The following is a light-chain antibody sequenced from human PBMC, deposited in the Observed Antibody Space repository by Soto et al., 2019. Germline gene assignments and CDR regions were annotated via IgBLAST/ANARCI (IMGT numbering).Light chain of an antibody. V-gene: IGLV2-23*01. J-gene: IGLJ2*01. CDR3: CSYAGSSTDVV. CDR1: SSDVGSYNL. Sequence: QSALTQPASVSGSPGQSITISCTGTSSDVGSYNLVSWYQQHPGKAPKLMIYEGSKLPSGVSNRFSGSKSGNTASLTISGLQAEDEADYYCCSYAGSSTDVVFGGGTKLTVL. CDR2: EGS.